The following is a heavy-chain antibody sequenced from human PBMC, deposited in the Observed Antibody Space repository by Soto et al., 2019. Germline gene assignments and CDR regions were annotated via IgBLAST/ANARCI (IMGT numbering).Heavy chain of an antibody. J-gene: IGHJ6*02. Sequence: PGESLKISCKGSGYSFTSYWIGWVRQMPGKGLEWMGIIYPDDSDTRYSPSFQGQVTISADKSISTAYLQWSSLKASDTAMYYCAREGQLWNYYYYYGMDVWGQGTTVTVSS. V-gene: IGHV5-51*01. CDR3: AREGQLWNYYYYYGMDV. D-gene: IGHD5-18*01. CDR1: GYSFTSYW. CDR2: IYPDDSDT.